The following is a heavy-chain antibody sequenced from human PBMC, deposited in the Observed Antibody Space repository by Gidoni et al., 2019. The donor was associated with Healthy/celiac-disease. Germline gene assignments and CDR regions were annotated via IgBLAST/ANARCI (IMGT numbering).Heavy chain of an antibody. CDR1: GASISSRSYD. CDR3: ARQGSLAARYYFDY. CDR2: PYYSGST. J-gene: IGHJ4*02. D-gene: IGHD6-25*01. V-gene: IGHV4-39*01. Sequence: QLQLQESGPGLVQPSETLSLTCTVSGASISSRSYDWGWIRQPPGKGLEWMGSPYYSGSTYYNPSLKSRVTISVDTSKNQFSLKLSSVTAADTAVYYCARQGSLAARYYFDYWGQGTLVTVSS.